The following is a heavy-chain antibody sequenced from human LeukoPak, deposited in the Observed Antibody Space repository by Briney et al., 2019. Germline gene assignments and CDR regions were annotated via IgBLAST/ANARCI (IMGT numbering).Heavy chain of an antibody. Sequence: ASVKVSCKASGYTFTSYGISWVRQAPGQGLEWMGWISAYNGNTNYAQKLQGRVTMTTDTSTSTAYMELRSLRSDDTAVYYCARVANIAARGVFYYYMDVWGKGTTVTVSS. V-gene: IGHV1-18*01. CDR3: ARVANIAARGVFYYYMDV. CDR1: GYTFTSYG. D-gene: IGHD6-6*01. J-gene: IGHJ6*03. CDR2: ISAYNGNT.